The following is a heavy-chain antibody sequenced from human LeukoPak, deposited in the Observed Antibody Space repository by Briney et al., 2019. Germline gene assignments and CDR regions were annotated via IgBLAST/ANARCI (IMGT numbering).Heavy chain of an antibody. CDR1: GFTFSSYG. Sequence: PGRSLRLSCAASGFTFSSYGMHWVRQAPGKGLEWVAVISHDGSNKYYADSVKGRFTISRDNSKNTLYLQMNSLRAEDTAVCYCAKEVYYYDSSGYYYFDAFDIWGQGTMVTVSS. J-gene: IGHJ3*02. D-gene: IGHD3-22*01. CDR3: AKEVYYYDSSGYYYFDAFDI. V-gene: IGHV3-30*18. CDR2: ISHDGSNK.